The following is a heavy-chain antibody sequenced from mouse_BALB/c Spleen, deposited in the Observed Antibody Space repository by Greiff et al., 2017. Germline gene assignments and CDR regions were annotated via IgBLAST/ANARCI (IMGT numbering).Heavy chain of an antibody. D-gene: IGHD2-10*02. V-gene: IGHV3-2*02. CDR1: GYSITSDYA. J-gene: IGHJ3*01. CDR2: ISYSGST. CDR3: ARRVYGNSAWFAY. Sequence: EVKLQESGPGLVKPSQSLSLTCTVTGYSITSDYAWNWIRQFPGNKLEWMGYISYSGSTSYNPSLKSRISITRDTSKNQFFLQLNSVTTEDTATYYCARRVYGNSAWFAYWGQGTLVTVSA.